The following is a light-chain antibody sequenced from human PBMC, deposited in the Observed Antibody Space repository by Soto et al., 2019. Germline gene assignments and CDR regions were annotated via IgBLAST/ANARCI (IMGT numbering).Light chain of an antibody. V-gene: IGKV3-20*01. J-gene: IGKJ1*01. CDR2: GAS. CDR3: QQYGSSPGT. Sequence: EIVLTQSPGTLSLSPGERATLSCRASQSVSSSYLAWYQQKPGLAPRLRIYGASSRATGISDRFSGSGSGTDFTLTISRLEPEDFAVYYCQQYGSSPGTFGQGTKVDIK. CDR1: QSVSSSY.